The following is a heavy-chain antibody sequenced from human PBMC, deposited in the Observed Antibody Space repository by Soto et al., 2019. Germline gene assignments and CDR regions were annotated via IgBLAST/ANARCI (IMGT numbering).Heavy chain of an antibody. CDR1: GGSISSSSYY. D-gene: IGHD1-1*01. CDR2: IYYSGST. V-gene: IGHV4-39*01. J-gene: IGHJ4*02. Sequence: PSETLSLTCTVSGGSISSSSYYWGWIRQPPGKGLEWIGSIYYSGSTYYNPSLKSRVTISVDTSKNQFSLKLSSVTAADTAVYYCARHPENWNDLVFGYWGQGTLVTVSS. CDR3: ARHPENWNDLVFGY.